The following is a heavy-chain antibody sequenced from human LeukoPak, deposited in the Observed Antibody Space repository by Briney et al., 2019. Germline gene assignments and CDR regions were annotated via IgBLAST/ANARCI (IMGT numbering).Heavy chain of an antibody. J-gene: IGHJ3*02. CDR2: IGAYNGNT. CDR3: ARVGDAYDRSVYYSDAFDI. CDR1: GYNFDSFG. V-gene: IGHV1-18*01. D-gene: IGHD3-22*01. Sequence: ASVKVSCKASGYNFDSFGITWVRQAPGQGLEWMGWIGAYNGNTNYAQSLQGRVTMTSDTSTSTAYMELRSLKSDDTAVYYCARVGDAYDRSVYYSDAFDIWGQGTVVTVSS.